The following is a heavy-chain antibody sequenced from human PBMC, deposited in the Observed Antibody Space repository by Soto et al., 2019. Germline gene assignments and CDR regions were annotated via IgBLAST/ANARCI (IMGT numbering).Heavy chain of an antibody. CDR2: IIPMYGTT. Sequence: QVQLVQSGAEVKKPGSSVKVSCKASGGTFRSYVTSWVRQAPGQGLEWLGGIIPMYGTTYYAQTFQGRVTXXAXXSTSTAFMELSSLRSEDTAVYYRARIGTLDWIDDYWGQGTLVTVSS. CDR1: GGTFRSYV. J-gene: IGHJ4*02. CDR3: ARIGTLDWIDDY. D-gene: IGHD1-1*01. V-gene: IGHV1-69*12.